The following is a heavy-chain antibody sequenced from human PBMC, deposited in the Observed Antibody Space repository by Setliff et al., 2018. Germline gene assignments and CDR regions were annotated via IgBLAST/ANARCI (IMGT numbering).Heavy chain of an antibody. J-gene: IGHJ4*01. D-gene: IGHD1-1*01. V-gene: IGHV4-59*08. Sequence: SETLSLTCTVSGGSISSYYWSWIRQPPGKGLEWIGSIHYSGSTNYNPSLKSRVTISVDTSKSQFSLNLSNVTAADTAVYYCASGLEFDYWGPGSLVTVSS. CDR1: GGSISSYY. CDR2: IHYSGST. CDR3: ASGLEFDY.